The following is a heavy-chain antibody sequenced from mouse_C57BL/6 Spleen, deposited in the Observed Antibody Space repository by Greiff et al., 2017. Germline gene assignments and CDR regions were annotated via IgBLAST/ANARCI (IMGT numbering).Heavy chain of an antibody. D-gene: IGHD2-2*01. Sequence: EVKLVESGGGLVKPGGSLKLSCAASGFTFSDYGMHWVRQAPEKGLEWVAYISSGSSTIYYADTVKGRFTISRDNAKNTLFLQMTSLRSEDTAMYYCARPKSTMVTDYFDYWGQGTTLTVSS. V-gene: IGHV5-17*01. CDR3: ARPKSTMVTDYFDY. CDR2: ISSGSSTI. CDR1: GFTFSDYG. J-gene: IGHJ2*01.